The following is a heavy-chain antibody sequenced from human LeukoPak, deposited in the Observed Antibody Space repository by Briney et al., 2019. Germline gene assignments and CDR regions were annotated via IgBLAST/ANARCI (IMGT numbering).Heavy chain of an antibody. Sequence: GGSLRLSCEASGFTFSAYAMTWVRQAPGKGLEWVSVISGNGANIFYADSVKGRFTISRDNSKNTLYLQMNSLRAEDTAVYYCAKRATSWYYFEYWGQGTLVTVSS. J-gene: IGHJ4*02. V-gene: IGHV3-23*01. CDR1: GFTFSAYA. CDR2: ISGNGANI. CDR3: AKRATSWYYFEY.